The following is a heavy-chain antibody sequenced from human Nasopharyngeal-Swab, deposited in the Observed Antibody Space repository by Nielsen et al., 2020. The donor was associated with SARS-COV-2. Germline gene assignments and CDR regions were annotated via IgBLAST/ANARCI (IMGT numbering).Heavy chain of an antibody. CDR2: IIPIFGTV. Sequence: WVRQAPGQGLEWMGGIIPIFGTVNYAQKFQGRVTITADKSTSTAYMELSSLRSEDTAVYYCARDTMVRGVIITPYDAFDIWGQGTMVTVSS. CDR3: ARDTMVRGVIITPYDAFDI. D-gene: IGHD3-10*01. J-gene: IGHJ3*02. V-gene: IGHV1-69*06.